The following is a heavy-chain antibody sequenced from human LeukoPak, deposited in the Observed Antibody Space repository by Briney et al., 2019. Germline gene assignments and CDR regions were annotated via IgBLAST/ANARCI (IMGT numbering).Heavy chain of an antibody. Sequence: PSETLSLTCTVSGGSISSSSYYWVWIRQPPGKGLEWIGSTHHTGSPYYNPSLKSRLTISVDTSKNQFSLKLTSVTAADTAVYFCARGIWSLDYWGQGTLVAVPS. CDR2: THHTGSP. J-gene: IGHJ4*02. D-gene: IGHD2/OR15-2a*01. V-gene: IGHV4-39*07. CDR1: GGSISSSSYY. CDR3: ARGIWSLDY.